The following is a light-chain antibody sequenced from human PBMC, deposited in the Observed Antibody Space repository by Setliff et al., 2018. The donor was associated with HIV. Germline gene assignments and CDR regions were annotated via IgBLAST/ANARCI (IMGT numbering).Light chain of an antibody. CDR2: DAS. V-gene: IGKV3-11*01. CDR3: QQRSS. Sequence: SPATLSLSPGERATLSCKASQLFSSTYLAWYQQKPGQAPRLLIYDASNRATGIPARFSGTGSGTDFTLTISSLEPEDFAVYFCQQRSSFGQGTRLEIK. CDR1: QLFSSTY. J-gene: IGKJ5*01.